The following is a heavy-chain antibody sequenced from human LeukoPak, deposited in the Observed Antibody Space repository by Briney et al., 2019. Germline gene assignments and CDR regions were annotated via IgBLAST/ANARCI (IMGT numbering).Heavy chain of an antibody. J-gene: IGHJ5*02. D-gene: IGHD6-19*01. Sequence: GGSLRLSCAASGFTFNDYAMHWVRQAPGRGLEWVSSISWNSTALFYADSMRRRLTICRDNAKTSLYLQIDSLRLEDTAFYYCAKGVLAVPGISDWLDAWGEGTLVTVSS. V-gene: IGHV3-9*01. CDR2: ISWNSTAL. CDR1: GFTFNDYA. CDR3: AKGVLAVPGISDWLDA.